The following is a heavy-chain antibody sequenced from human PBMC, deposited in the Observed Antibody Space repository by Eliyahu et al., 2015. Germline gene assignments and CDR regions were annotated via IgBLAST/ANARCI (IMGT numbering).Heavy chain of an antibody. CDR2: TVPIHNTA. V-gene: IGHV1-69*06. CDR1: GDVFEXYA. Sequence: QVQLVQSGAEVKKPGSSVKVSCKVSGDVFEXYAVNWVRQAPGQGLEWMGGTVPIHNTANYAQKFQGRVTITADKSASTAYMELSGLRYDDTALYYCARGVRDLEMASPLHFWGQGTLVTVSS. CDR3: ARGVRDLEMASPLHF. J-gene: IGHJ4*02. D-gene: IGHD5-24*01.